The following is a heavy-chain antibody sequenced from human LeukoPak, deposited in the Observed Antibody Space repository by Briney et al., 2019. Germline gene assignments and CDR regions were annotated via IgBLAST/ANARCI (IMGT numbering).Heavy chain of an antibody. CDR3: AGGSMVRGVINY. CDR1: GGSFSDYY. D-gene: IGHD3-10*01. V-gene: IGHV3-11*01. CDR2: ISSSGSTI. J-gene: IGHJ4*02. Sequence: LSLTCAVYGGSFSDYYMSWIRQAPGKGLEWVSYISSSGSTIYYADSVKGRFTISRDNAKNSLYLQMNSLRAEDTAVHYCAGGSMVRGVINYWGQGTLVTVSS.